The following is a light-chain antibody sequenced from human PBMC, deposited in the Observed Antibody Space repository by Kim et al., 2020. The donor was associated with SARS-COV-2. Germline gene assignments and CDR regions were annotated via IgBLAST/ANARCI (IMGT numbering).Light chain of an antibody. CDR1: NVGGKC. V-gene: IGLV3-21*04. CDR3: QVWDSSSDHRV. Sequence: SYELTQPPSVSVAPGKTASITCGGNNVGGKCVHWYQQKPGQAPVLVIYCDSDRPSGIPERFSGSNSGNTATLTISRVEAGDEADYYCQVWDSSSDHRVFGGGTQLTVL. J-gene: IGLJ3*02. CDR2: CDS.